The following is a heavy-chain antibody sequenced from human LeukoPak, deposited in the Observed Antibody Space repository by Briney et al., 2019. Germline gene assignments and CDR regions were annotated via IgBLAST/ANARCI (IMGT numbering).Heavy chain of an antibody. V-gene: IGHV3-23*01. J-gene: IGHJ4*02. CDR3: AKDRFYDILTGYPDC. CDR2: ISGSSGRT. CDR1: GFTLSSFG. Sequence: GGSLRLSCAASGFTLSSFGMSWVRQAPGKGLEWVSAISGSSGRTYYADAVKGRFTVSRDISKNTVSLQMNRLGADDTAMYHCAKDRFYDILTGYPDCWGQGTLVTVSS. D-gene: IGHD3-9*01.